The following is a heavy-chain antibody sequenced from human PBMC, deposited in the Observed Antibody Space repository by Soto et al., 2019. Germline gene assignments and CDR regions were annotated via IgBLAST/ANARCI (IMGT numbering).Heavy chain of an antibody. Sequence: SETLCLTCTVSGASMSSFFWSWIRQPPGKGLEWIGYIYYSGSTNYNPSLRSRVTISVNTTKNQFSLKLSPVTAADTAVYYCARVIGGWYEHDYWGQGTPVTVSS. CDR2: IYYSGST. D-gene: IGHD6-19*01. CDR1: GASMSSFF. CDR3: ARVIGGWYEHDY. V-gene: IGHV4-59*01. J-gene: IGHJ4*02.